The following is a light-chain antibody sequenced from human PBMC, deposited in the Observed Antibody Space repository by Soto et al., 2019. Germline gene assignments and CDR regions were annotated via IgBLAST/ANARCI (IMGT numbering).Light chain of an antibody. CDR3: QQYSDLPMT. Sequence: EIVMTQSPATLYVSPGERATLSCRASQSISSNLAWYQQKPGQAPRLLIYGASRRATGIPDRFSASASGTDFTLTISRLEPEDFAVYFCQQYSDLPMTFGQGTRLEIK. J-gene: IGKJ5*01. CDR2: GAS. V-gene: IGKV3D-15*01. CDR1: QSISSN.